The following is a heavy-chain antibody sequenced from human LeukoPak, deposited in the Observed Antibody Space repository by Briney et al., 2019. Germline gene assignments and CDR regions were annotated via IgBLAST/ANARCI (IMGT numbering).Heavy chain of an antibody. V-gene: IGHV1-69*04. CDR2: IIPNLGTT. CDR1: GGTSNSHA. J-gene: IGHJ4*02. D-gene: IGHD3-22*01. CDR3: ATTNDGGGYQWGDFLDF. Sequence: GASVTVSCTASGGTSNSHAISWVRQGPGQGPEWMGRIIPNLGTTNRAQNFQDRVTLTADKSTNTAYMELTSLTSDDTAVYYCATTNDGGGYQWGDFLDFWGQGTLVTVSS.